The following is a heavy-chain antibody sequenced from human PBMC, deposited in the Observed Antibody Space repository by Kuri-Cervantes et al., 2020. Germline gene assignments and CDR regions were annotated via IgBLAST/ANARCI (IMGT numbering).Heavy chain of an antibody. CDR3: ARDANYYDSSGYYYAFDY. V-gene: IGHV3-33*01. CDR2: IWYDGSNK. J-gene: IGHJ4*02. CDR1: GFTFSSYG. Sequence: GESLKISCAASGFTFSSYGMHWVRQAPGKGLEWVAVIWYDGSNKYYADSVKGRFTISRDNSKNTLYLQMNSLRAEDTAVYYCARDANYYDSSGYYYAFDYWGQGTLVTDSS. D-gene: IGHD3-22*01.